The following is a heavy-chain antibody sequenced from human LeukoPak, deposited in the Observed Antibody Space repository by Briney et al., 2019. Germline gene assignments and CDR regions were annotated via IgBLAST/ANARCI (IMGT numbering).Heavy chain of an antibody. V-gene: IGHV3-23*01. J-gene: IGHJ4*02. CDR2: ISGSGASK. CDR3: ANFGTTGISY. D-gene: IGHD1-1*01. CDR1: GITFTSHA. Sequence: PGGSLRLSCAASGITFTSHAMSWVRQAPGKGLEWVSAISGSGASKYYADSVKGRFAISRDNAKNTQYLQMNSLRADDTALYYCANFGTTGISYWGQGTLVTVSS.